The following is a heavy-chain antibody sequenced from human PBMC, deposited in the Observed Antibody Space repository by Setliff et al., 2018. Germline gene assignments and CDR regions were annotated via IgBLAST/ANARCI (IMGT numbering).Heavy chain of an antibody. CDR1: GGSISSYY. V-gene: IGHV4-59*01. CDR2: IQKRGSTTT. J-gene: IGHJ4*02. Sequence: PSETLSLTCTVSGGSISSYYWSWIRQPPGKGLEWIGSIQKRGSTTTKYNPSLKSRVTMSVDTSKNQFSLNLRSVTAADTAVYYCARQPSSGSYYNPRPYYFDYWGQGTLVTVSS. CDR3: ARQPSSGSYYNPRPYYFDY. D-gene: IGHD3-10*01.